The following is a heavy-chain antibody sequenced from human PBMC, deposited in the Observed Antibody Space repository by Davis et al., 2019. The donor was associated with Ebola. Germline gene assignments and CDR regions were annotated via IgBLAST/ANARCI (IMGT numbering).Heavy chain of an antibody. J-gene: IGHJ4*02. V-gene: IGHV3-23*01. D-gene: IGHD4-23*01. CDR2: ISGSGGST. Sequence: GESLKISCAASGFTFSSYAMSWVRQAPGKGLEWVSAISGSGGSTYYADSVKGRFTISRDNSKNTLYLQMNSLRAEDTAVYYCAKDYGGRGFDYWGQGTLVTVSS. CDR3: AKDYGGRGFDY. CDR1: GFTFSSYA.